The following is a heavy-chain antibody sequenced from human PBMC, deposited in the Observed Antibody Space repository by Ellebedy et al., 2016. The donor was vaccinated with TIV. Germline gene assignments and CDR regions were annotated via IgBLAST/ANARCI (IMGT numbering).Heavy chain of an antibody. D-gene: IGHD2-15*01. CDR3: ARSLFSGGGSVGY. CDR1: GGSISNYY. CDR2: INYSGMI. J-gene: IGHJ4*02. V-gene: IGHV4-59*01. Sequence: SETLSLTCTVSGGSISNYYWSWIRQPPGKGLECIGYINYSGMINLNPSLKSRVTISVDTSKNQFSLKLTSVTAADTAVYYCARSLFSGGGSVGYWGQGTLVSVSS.